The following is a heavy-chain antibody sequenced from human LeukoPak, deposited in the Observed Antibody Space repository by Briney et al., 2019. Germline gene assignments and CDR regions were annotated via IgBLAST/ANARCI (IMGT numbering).Heavy chain of an antibody. J-gene: IGHJ3*02. V-gene: IGHV4-31*03. CDR1: GGSISSGGYY. D-gene: IGHD6-6*01. Sequence: SQTLSLTCTVSGGSISSGGYYWSWIRQHPGKGLEWIGYIYYSGSTYYNPSLKSRVTISVDRSKNQFSLKLSSVTAADTAVYYCAGEQSLVGAFDIWGQGTMVTVSS. CDR2: IYYSGST. CDR3: AGEQSLVGAFDI.